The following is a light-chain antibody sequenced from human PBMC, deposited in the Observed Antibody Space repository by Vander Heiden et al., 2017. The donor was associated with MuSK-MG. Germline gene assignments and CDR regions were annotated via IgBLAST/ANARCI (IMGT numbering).Light chain of an antibody. CDR2: GNS. CDR3: QSYDSSLSGYV. V-gene: IGLV1-40*01. Sequence: QSVLTQPPSVSRAPGQRFTISCTGCSSNIGAGYDVHWYQQLPGTAPKLLIYGNSNRPSGVPDRFSGSKSGTSASLAITGLQAEDEADYYCQSYDSSLSGYVFGTGTKVTVL. CDR1: SSNIGAGYD. J-gene: IGLJ1*01.